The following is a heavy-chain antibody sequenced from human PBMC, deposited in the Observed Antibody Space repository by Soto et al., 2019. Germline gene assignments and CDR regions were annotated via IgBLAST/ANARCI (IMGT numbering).Heavy chain of an antibody. Sequence: QVQLQESGPGLVKPSQTLSLTCTVSGGSIGSGGYYWTWIRQHPGKGLEWIGYIYYSGSTSYNPSLTSRVTRSIATPKNQFALRLSSVPAADTAVYYCARGDGDSGTYSYGMDVWGQGTTVTVSS. CDR2: IYYSGST. J-gene: IGHJ6*02. D-gene: IGHD3-10*01. V-gene: IGHV4-31*03. CDR1: GGSIGSGGYY. CDR3: ARGDGDSGTYSYGMDV.